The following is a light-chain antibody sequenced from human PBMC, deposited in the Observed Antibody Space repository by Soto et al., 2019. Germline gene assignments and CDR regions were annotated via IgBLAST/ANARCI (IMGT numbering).Light chain of an antibody. CDR3: CSYAGDYTWV. V-gene: IGLV2-11*01. CDR2: DVS. CDR1: SSDVGGYNY. Sequence: QSVLTQPRSVSGSPGQSVTISCTGTSSDVGGYNYVSWYQQHPGKAPELMIYDVSKRPSGVPDRFFGSKSGNTASLTISGLQAEDEADYYCCSYAGDYTWVFGGGTKLTVL. J-gene: IGLJ3*02.